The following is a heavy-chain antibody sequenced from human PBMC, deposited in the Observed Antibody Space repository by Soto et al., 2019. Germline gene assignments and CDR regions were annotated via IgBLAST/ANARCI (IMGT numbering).Heavy chain of an antibody. J-gene: IGHJ4*02. CDR2: IQSSGNT. D-gene: IGHD3-22*01. CDR3: ARTNSRGHWAAWY. CDR1: GDSVSSGSYY. V-gene: IGHV4-61*01. Sequence: SSETLSLTCTLSGDSVSSGSYYWSWIRQAPGKGLEWIGYIQSSGNTNYNPSLKSRVTITINTSKNQFSLNLTSVTAADTAVYYCARTNSRGHWAAWYWGQGTLVTVSS.